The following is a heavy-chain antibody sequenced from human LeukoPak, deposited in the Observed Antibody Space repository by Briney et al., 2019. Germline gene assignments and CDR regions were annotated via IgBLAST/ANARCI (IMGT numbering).Heavy chain of an antibody. J-gene: IGHJ4*02. D-gene: IGHD6-13*01. CDR3: ARGEQQLAAFDY. CDR1: GGPISSYY. V-gene: IGHV4-4*07. Sequence: SETLSLTCTVSGGPISSYYWSWIRQPAGKGLEWIGRIYTSGSTNYNPSLKSRVTMSVDTSKNQFSLKLSSVTAADTAVYYCARGEQQLAAFDYWGQGTLVTVSS. CDR2: IYTSGST.